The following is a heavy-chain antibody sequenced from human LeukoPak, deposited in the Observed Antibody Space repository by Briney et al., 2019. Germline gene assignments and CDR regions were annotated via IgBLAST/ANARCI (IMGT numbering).Heavy chain of an antibody. CDR3: ARYGDTAPFDY. D-gene: IGHD5-18*01. Sequence: ASVKVSCKSSGYSFTSYGINWVRQAPGQGLEWMGWISTDNGNTDYAQNLQGRVTMTTDTSTSTAYMEVRSLRSDDTAVYYCARYGDTAPFDYWGQGTLVTVSS. J-gene: IGHJ4*02. V-gene: IGHV1-18*04. CDR1: GYSFTSYG. CDR2: ISTDNGNT.